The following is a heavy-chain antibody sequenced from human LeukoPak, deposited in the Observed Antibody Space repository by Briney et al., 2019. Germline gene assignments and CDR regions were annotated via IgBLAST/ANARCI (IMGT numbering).Heavy chain of an antibody. Sequence: PGRSLRLFCAASGFTFSKYWMLWVRQAPGKGLESVSRINTDGTVTTYADSVKGRFTVSRDNADNTMFLQMNSVRDEDTAVYYCATKQWLAPPPDSWGQGTPVTVSS. V-gene: IGHV3-74*01. CDR3: ATKQWLAPPPDS. CDR2: INTDGTVT. J-gene: IGHJ4*02. D-gene: IGHD6-19*01. CDR1: GFTFSKYW.